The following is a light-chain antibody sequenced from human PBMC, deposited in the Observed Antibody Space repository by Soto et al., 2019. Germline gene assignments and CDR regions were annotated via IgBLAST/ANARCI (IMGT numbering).Light chain of an antibody. CDR1: QSVTGTN. Sequence: NVLRQSPVTLSLTPGEGATLSCRASQSVTGTNLAWYQQRAGQAPRLLIYDAVRRATGIPDRFSGSGSGTDFTLTISSLQPDDFATYYCQQYNSYSWTFGQGTIV. CDR3: QQYNSYSWT. J-gene: IGKJ1*01. CDR2: DAV. V-gene: IGKV3-20*01.